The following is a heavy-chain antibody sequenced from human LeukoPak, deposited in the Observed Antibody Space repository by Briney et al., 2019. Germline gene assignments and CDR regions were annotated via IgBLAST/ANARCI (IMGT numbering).Heavy chain of an antibody. V-gene: IGHV4-4*07. CDR1: GGSISSYY. D-gene: IGHD6-6*01. J-gene: IGHJ6*03. Sequence: SETLSLTCTVSGGSISSYYWSWIRQPAGKGLEWIGRIYTSGSTNYNPSLKSRVTMSVDTSKNQFSLKLSSVTAADTAVYYCAREAYSSSSNYYCMDVWGKGTTVTVSS. CDR2: IYTSGST. CDR3: AREAYSSSSNYYCMDV.